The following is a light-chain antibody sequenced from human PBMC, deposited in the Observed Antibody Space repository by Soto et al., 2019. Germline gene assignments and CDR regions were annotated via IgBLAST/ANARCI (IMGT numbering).Light chain of an antibody. CDR2: EVT. J-gene: IGLJ1*01. V-gene: IGLV2-8*01. CDR3: SSYGGSNNFV. CDR1: SSDVGGYNF. Sequence: QSALTQPPSASGSPGQSVTIACTGTSSDVGGYNFVSWYQHFPGKAPKLIIYEVTKRPSGVPDRFSGSKSGNTASLTVSGLQTDDEADYYCSSYGGSNNFVFGTGTKVTV.